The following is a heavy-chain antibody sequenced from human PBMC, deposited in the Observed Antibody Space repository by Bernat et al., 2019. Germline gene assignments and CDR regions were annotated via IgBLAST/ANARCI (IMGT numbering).Heavy chain of an antibody. CDR2: ISGSSGST. CDR1: RFIFSSDV. J-gene: IGHJ4*02. CDR3: AKGISAWAYFDY. Sequence: EVQLVESGGGLVQPGGSLRLSCVASRFIFSSDVMSWVRQAPGKGLEWVSSISGSSGSTYYADSVKGRFTISRDNSKNTLYPEMNSLRAEDTAVYYCAKGISAWAYFDYWGQGTQVTVSS. V-gene: IGHV3-23*04. D-gene: IGHD6-19*01.